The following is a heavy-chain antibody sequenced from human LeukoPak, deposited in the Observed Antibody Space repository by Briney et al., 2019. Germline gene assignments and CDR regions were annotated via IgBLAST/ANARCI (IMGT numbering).Heavy chain of an antibody. J-gene: IGHJ3*02. D-gene: IGHD3-16*01. CDR1: AFTFTSYA. Sequence: PGGSLRLSCAASAFTFTSYAMSWVRQAPGKGLVWVSAISRSGDSTYYGDSVKGRFTISRDNSKNTLYLQMNSLRAEDTAVYYCAKDLGAWDDYVWGTVSQLPRLSPGAFDIWGQGTMVTVSS. CDR3: AKDLGAWDDYVWGTVSQLPRLSPGAFDI. CDR2: ISRSGDST. V-gene: IGHV3-23*01.